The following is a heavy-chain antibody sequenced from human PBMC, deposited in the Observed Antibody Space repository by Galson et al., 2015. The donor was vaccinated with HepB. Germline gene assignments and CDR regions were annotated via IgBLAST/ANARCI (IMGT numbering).Heavy chain of an antibody. CDR3: AKTDYDSDYFDY. CDR1: GFTFSSYA. V-gene: IGHV3-23*01. CDR2: ISGSGGST. Sequence: SLRLSCAASGFTFSSYAMSWVRQAPGKGLEWVSAISGSGGSTYYADSVKGRFTISRDNSKNTLYLQMNSLRAEDTAVYYCAKTDYDSDYFDYWGQGTLVTVSS. D-gene: IGHD3-3*01. J-gene: IGHJ4*02.